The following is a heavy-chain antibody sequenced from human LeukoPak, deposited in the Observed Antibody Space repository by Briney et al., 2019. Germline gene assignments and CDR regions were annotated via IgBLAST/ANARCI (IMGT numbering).Heavy chain of an antibody. CDR1: GGSFSSRPYY. V-gene: IGHV4-61*02. J-gene: IGHJ5*02. Sequence: SETLSLTCTVSGGSFSSRPYYWSWIRQPAGKGLEWIGRIYTSGDTDYNPSLKSRVTISVDTSKNQFSLQLSSLTASDTAVYYCARVGPYIEVDPWGPGTLVTVSS. CDR3: ARVGPYIEVDP. D-gene: IGHD3-16*01. CDR2: IYTSGDT.